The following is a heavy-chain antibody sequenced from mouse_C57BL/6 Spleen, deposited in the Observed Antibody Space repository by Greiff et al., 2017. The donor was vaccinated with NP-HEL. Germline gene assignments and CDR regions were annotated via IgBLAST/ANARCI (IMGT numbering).Heavy chain of an antibody. CDR3: DINPHYGSSIYAMDY. V-gene: IGHV1-82*01. D-gene: IGHD1-1*01. CDR1: GYAFSSSC. CDR2: IYPGAGDT. J-gene: IGHJ4*01. Sequence: VQLQQSGPELVKPGASVKISCKASGYAFSSSCMNWVKQRPGKGLEWIGRIYPGAGDTNYNGKFKCKATLTADKPSSTAYMQLSSLTSEYSAVYFCDINPHYGSSIYAMDYWGQGTSVTVSS.